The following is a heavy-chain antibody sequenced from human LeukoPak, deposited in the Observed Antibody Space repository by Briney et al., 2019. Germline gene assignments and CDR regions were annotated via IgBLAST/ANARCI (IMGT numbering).Heavy chain of an antibody. CDR1: GDSVSSNSAA. J-gene: IGHJ5*02. CDR2: TYYRSKWYN. CDR3: ARVRGQYNWFDP. Sequence: SQTLSLTCAISGDSVSSNSAAWNWIRQSPSRGLEWLGRTYYRSKWYNDYAVSVKSRITINPDTSKNQFSLKLSSVTAADTAVYYCARVRGQYNWFDPWGQGTLVTVSS. V-gene: IGHV6-1*01.